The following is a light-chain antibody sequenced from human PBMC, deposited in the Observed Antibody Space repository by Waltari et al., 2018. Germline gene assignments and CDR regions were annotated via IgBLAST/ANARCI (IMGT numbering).Light chain of an antibody. CDR2: AAS. CDR3: QQYYSYPYT. V-gene: IGKV1-8*01. J-gene: IGKJ2*01. CDR1: QSISSY. Sequence: IRMTQSPSTLSASIGDRVTITCRASQSISSYLAWYQQKPGKAPKLLIYAASTLQSGVPSRFSGSGSGTDFTLTISCLQSEDFATYYCQQYYSYPYTFGQGTKLEIK.